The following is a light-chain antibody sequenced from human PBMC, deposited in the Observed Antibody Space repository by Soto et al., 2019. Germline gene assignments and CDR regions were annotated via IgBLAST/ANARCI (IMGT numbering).Light chain of an antibody. V-gene: IGKV1-17*01. Sequence: DIPMTQSPSSLSASVGDRVTITCRASQCIRNDLGWYQQRQGKAPKRLIYAASSLQIGVPSRFSGSGSGTEFTLTISSLQPEDFATYYCLQHNSYPWTFGQGTKVEI. CDR3: LQHNSYPWT. CDR1: QCIRND. CDR2: AAS. J-gene: IGKJ1*01.